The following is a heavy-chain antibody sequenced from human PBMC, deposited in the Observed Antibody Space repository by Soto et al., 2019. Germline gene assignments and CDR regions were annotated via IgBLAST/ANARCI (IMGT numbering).Heavy chain of an antibody. CDR3: AKYREGSADY. V-gene: IGHV3-30*18. CDR1: GFTFSRYG. Sequence: QVQLVESGGGVVQPGRSLRLSCAASGFTFSRYGMHWVRQAPGKGLEWVAVISYDGSNKYYADSVKGRFTISRDKSKNSLYLQMNSMRAADTAGYYCAKYREGSADYWGQGTLVTVSS. D-gene: IGHD3-10*01. J-gene: IGHJ4*02. CDR2: ISYDGSNK.